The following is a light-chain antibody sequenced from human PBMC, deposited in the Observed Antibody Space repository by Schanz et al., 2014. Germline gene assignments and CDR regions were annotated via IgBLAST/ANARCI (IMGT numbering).Light chain of an antibody. CDR3: QHYSLSPL. V-gene: IGKV3-20*01. CDR1: QSVHSTS. Sequence: EIVLTQSPETLSLSPGERATLSCRASQSVHSTSLAWYQQKPGQAPNVLIYGASRRATGIPDRFSGSGSGTDFTLTISRLEPEDFAVYYCQHYSLSPLFGQGTKVDI. J-gene: IGKJ1*01. CDR2: GAS.